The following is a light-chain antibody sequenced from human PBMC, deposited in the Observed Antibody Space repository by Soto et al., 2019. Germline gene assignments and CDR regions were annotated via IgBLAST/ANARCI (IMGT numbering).Light chain of an antibody. Sequence: QSVLTQPPSASGTPGQRVTISCPGSSSNIGSNPVQWYQQLPGTAPKHLIYRSNQRPSGVPDRFSASKSYTSAPLAIGGLQYDDEADYRCATWDDSLYGPVFGGGTKLTVL. CDR2: RSN. CDR3: ATWDDSLYGPV. V-gene: IGLV1-44*01. J-gene: IGLJ3*02. CDR1: SSNIGSNP.